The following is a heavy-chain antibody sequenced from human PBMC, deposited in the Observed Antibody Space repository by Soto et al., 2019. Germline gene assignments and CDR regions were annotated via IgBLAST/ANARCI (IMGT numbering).Heavy chain of an antibody. CDR2: IYPSGAA. Sequence: QLQLQESGSGLVKPLQTLSLTCGISGDSISSRGYTWTWIRQPPGKGLEWIGYIYPSGAAYYNPSLKSRVTISLETSKNRFSLNVKSATAADTAVYYCARAVFSSILCIDFWGQGTTVTVSS. CDR1: GDSISSRGYT. D-gene: IGHD3-10*01. CDR3: ARAVFSSILCIDF. V-gene: IGHV4-30-2*01. J-gene: IGHJ6*02.